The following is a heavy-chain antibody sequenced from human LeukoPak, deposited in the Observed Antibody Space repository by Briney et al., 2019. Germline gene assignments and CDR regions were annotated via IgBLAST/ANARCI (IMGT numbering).Heavy chain of an antibody. CDR1: GGSISSGDYY. V-gene: IGHV4-30-4*01. J-gene: IGHJ3*01. CDR2: IHNSGST. Sequence: SETLSLTCTVSGGSISSGDYYWTWIRQPPGKGLEWIGNIHNSGSTYYNPSLKSRVTMSVDTSKNQFSLKLSSVTAADTAIYFCARHSRSGSGGYENAFDVWGQGTMVTVSS. D-gene: IGHD5-12*01. CDR3: ARHSRSGSGGYENAFDV.